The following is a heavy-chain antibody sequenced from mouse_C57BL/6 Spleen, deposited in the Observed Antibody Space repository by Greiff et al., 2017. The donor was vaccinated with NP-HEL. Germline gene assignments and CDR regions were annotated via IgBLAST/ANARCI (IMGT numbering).Heavy chain of an antibody. J-gene: IGHJ1*03. V-gene: IGHV1-82*01. Sequence: QVQLQQSGPELVKPGASVKISCKASGYAFSSSWMNWVKQRPGKGLEWIGRIYPGDGDTNYNGKFKGKATLTADKSSSTAYMQLSSLTSEDSAVYCCASPRDWYFDVWGTGTTVTVSS. CDR3: ASPRDWYFDV. CDR1: GYAFSSSW. CDR2: IYPGDGDT.